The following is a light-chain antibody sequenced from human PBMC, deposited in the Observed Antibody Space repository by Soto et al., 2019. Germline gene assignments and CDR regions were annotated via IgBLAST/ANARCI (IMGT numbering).Light chain of an antibody. Sequence: DTQMTQSPSTLSASIGDRVTITCRASQNIKSHLAWYQQKPGKAPKLLIYTASTLQSGVPSRFSGSGSGTEFTLTISSLQPDDFATYYCQQYDLYSAFGQGTKVVIK. CDR3: QQYDLYSA. J-gene: IGKJ1*01. V-gene: IGKV1-5*03. CDR1: QNIKSH. CDR2: TAS.